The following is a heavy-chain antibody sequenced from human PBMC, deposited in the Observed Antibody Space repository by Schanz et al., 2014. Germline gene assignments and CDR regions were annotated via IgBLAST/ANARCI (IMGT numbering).Heavy chain of an antibody. D-gene: IGHD1-26*01. V-gene: IGHV3-43*02. CDR2: IDRDGGHT. CDR1: GFTFSNCD. CDR3: AKDSRGSSFDMDV. J-gene: IGHJ6*02. Sequence: EVHLEESGGGLVQPGGSQRLSCAVSGFTFSNCDMTWVRQAPGKGLEWVSLIDRDGGHTYYADSVKGRFTISRDNSKNSLYLQMNSLRTEDTALYYCAKDSRGSSFDMDVWGQGTTVTVSS.